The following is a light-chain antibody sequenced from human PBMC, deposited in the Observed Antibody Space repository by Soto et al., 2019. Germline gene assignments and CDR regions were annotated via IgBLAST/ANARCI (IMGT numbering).Light chain of an antibody. V-gene: IGKV3-20*01. Sequence: ILLTQSPGTLALSPKERTTLSCRASQSVSSSYLAWYQQKPGQAPRLLIYGASSRATGIPDRFSGSGSGTDFTLTISRLEPEDFAVYYCQQYGSSPVAFGQGTKVDIK. J-gene: IGKJ1*01. CDR3: QQYGSSPVA. CDR2: GAS. CDR1: QSVSSSY.